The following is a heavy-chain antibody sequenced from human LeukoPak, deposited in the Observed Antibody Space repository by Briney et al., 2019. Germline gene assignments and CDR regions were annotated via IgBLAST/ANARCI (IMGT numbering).Heavy chain of an antibody. D-gene: IGHD6-6*01. CDR3: ARRARLMQLGAYWYFDL. CDR1: GGSISSYY. V-gene: IGHV4-59*08. Sequence: SETLSLTCTVSGGSISSYYWSWIRQPPGKGLEWIGYIYYSGSTNYNPSPKSRVTISIDTSKNQFSLKLSSVTAADTAVYYCARRARLMQLGAYWYFDLWGRGTLVTVSS. CDR2: IYYSGST. J-gene: IGHJ2*01.